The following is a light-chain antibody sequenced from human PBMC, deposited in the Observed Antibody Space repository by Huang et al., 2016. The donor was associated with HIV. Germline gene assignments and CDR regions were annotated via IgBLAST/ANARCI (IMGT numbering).Light chain of an antibody. CDR3: QQYYNWPGT. V-gene: IGKV3-15*01. CDR2: GAS. Sequence: EIVMTQSPVTLSVSLGERASLSCRASQNVNSDLAWYQQKPGLPPRLLIYGASARATGVPDRFSGSGSGTEFTLTISNLQSEDFAVYSCQQYYNWPGTFGQGTKLEIK. J-gene: IGKJ2*01. CDR1: QNVNSD.